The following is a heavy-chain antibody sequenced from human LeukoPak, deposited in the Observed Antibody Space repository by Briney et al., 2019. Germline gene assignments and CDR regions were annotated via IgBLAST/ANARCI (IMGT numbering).Heavy chain of an antibody. J-gene: IGHJ6*02. CDR3: ARDLFSKEDYYGMDV. CDR1: GGSLSSYY. D-gene: IGHD3-10*02. V-gene: IGHV4-59*01. Sequence: SETLSLTCTVAGGSLSSYYWSWIRQQPGKGLEWIGYIYHSGSTNYNPSLKSRVTISVDTSKNQFSLKLSSVTAADTAVYYCARDLFSKEDYYGMDVWGQGTTVTVSS. CDR2: IYHSGST.